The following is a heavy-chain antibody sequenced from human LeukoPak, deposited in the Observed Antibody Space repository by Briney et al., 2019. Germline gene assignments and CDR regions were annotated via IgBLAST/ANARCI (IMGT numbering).Heavy chain of an antibody. CDR2: IYYSGST. Sequence: PSETLSLTCTVSGGSISSGDYYWSWIRQPPGKGLEWIGYIYYSGSTYYNPSLKSRVTISVDTSKNQFSLKLSSVTAADTAVYYCARAGCGGDCYALMPAADAFDIWGQGTMVTVSS. D-gene: IGHD2-21*01. J-gene: IGHJ3*02. CDR1: GGSISSGDYY. V-gene: IGHV4-30-4*08. CDR3: ARAGCGGDCYALMPAADAFDI.